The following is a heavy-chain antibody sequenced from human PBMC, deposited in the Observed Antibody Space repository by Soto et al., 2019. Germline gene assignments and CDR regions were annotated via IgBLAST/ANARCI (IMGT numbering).Heavy chain of an antibody. Sequence: GGSLRLSCAASGFTFSSYAMSWVRQAPGKGLEWVSAISGSGGSTYYADSVKGRFTFSRDNSKNTLYLQMNSLRAEDTAVYYCAKVGDYDFWSGYFYWGQGTLVTVSS. J-gene: IGHJ4*02. CDR3: AKVGDYDFWSGYFY. D-gene: IGHD3-3*01. CDR1: GFTFSSYA. CDR2: ISGSGGST. V-gene: IGHV3-23*01.